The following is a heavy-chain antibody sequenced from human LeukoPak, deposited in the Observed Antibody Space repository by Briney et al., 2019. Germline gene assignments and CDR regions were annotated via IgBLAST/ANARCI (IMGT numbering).Heavy chain of an antibody. CDR3: ARVGLVAVAARNWFDP. CDR1: GYTFTGYY. J-gene: IGHJ5*02. Sequence: ASVKVSCKASGYTFTGYYMHWVRQAPGQGPEWMGWINPNSGGTNYARKFQGRVTMTRDTSISTAYMELSRLRSDDTAVYYCARVGLVAVAARNWFDPWGQGTLVTVSS. D-gene: IGHD6-19*01. CDR2: INPNSGGT. V-gene: IGHV1-2*02.